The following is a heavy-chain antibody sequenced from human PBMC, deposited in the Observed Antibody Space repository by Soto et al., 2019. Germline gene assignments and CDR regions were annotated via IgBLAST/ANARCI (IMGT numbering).Heavy chain of an antibody. Sequence: LSLTCSVSGRSISSATHYWAWIRQPPGKGLEWIGSIYYSGNTYYNPSLRSRVTISVDTSKNQFSLKLTSVTAADTAVYYCARHRYGSSWLHDEWGQGNLVTVSS. J-gene: IGHJ4*02. D-gene: IGHD6-13*01. CDR1: GRSISSATHY. CDR3: ARHRYGSSWLHDE. V-gene: IGHV4-39*01. CDR2: IYYSGNT.